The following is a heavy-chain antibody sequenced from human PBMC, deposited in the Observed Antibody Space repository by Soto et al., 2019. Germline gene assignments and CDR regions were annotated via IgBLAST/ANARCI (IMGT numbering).Heavy chain of an antibody. V-gene: IGHV4-59*01. CDR3: ARLLYYYDSSGSRRRYAFDI. D-gene: IGHD3-22*01. Sequence: LSLTCTVSGGSISSYYWSWIRQPPGKGLEWIGYIYYSGSTNYNPSLKSRVTISVDTSKNQFSLKLSSVTAADTAVYYCARLLYYYDSSGSRRRYAFDIWGQGTMVTVSS. J-gene: IGHJ3*02. CDR1: GGSISSYY. CDR2: IYYSGST.